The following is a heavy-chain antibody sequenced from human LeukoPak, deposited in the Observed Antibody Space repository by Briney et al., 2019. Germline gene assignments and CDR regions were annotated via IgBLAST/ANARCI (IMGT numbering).Heavy chain of an antibody. D-gene: IGHD1-26*01. CDR1: GYTFTSYA. J-gene: IGHJ4*02. Sequence: ASVKVSCKASGYTFTSYAMHWVRQAPGQRLEWMGWINAGNGNTKYSQKFQGRVTITRDTSASTAYMELSSLRSEDTAVYYCARDEVGGLRRFDYWGQGTLVTVSS. CDR2: INAGNGNT. V-gene: IGHV1-3*01. CDR3: ARDEVGGLRRFDY.